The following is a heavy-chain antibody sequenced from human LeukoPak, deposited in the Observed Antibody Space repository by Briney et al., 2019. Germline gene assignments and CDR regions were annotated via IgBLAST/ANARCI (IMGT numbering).Heavy chain of an antibody. CDR2: INPSGGST. D-gene: IGHD5-18*01. Sequence: ASVMVSCKASGYTFTSYYMHWVRQAPGQGLEWMGVINPSGGSTSYAQKFQGRVTMTRDTSTSTVYMELSSLRSEDTAVYYCAREAGYSYGFNWFDPWGQGTLVTVSS. J-gene: IGHJ5*02. V-gene: IGHV1-46*01. CDR3: AREAGYSYGFNWFDP. CDR1: GYTFTSYY.